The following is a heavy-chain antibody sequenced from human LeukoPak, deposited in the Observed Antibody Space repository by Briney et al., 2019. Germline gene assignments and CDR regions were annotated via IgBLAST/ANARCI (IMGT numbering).Heavy chain of an antibody. D-gene: IGHD5-18*01. CDR2: IYYSGST. J-gene: IGHJ4*02. Sequence: SETLSLTCTVSGGSISPFYWSWIRQPPGKGLEWIAYIYYSGSTAYNPSLKSRVAISVDTSNNQVSLKLSSVTAADTAVYYCARGAHLRDTAMGFDYWGQGTLVTVSS. CDR3: ARGAHLRDTAMGFDY. V-gene: IGHV4-59*08. CDR1: GGSISPFY.